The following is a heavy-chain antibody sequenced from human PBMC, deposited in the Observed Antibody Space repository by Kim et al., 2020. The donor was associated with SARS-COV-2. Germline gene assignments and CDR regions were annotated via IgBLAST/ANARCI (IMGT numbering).Heavy chain of an antibody. CDR3: ARGPRAHYCSGGSCYFH. CDR2: MNPNSGNT. J-gene: IGHJ4*02. Sequence: ASVKVSCKASGYTFTSYDINWVRQATGQGLEWMGWMNPNSGNTGYAQKFQGRVTMTRNTSISTAYMELSSLRSEDTAVYYCARGPRAHYCSGGSCYFHWGQGTLVTVSS. CDR1: GYTFTSYD. V-gene: IGHV1-8*01. D-gene: IGHD2-15*01.